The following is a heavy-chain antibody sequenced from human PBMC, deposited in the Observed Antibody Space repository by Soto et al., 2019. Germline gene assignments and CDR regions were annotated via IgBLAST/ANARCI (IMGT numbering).Heavy chain of an antibody. CDR3: ARGGGVGVAGSAAFDM. V-gene: IGHV1-2*02. D-gene: IGHD3-3*01. CDR1: GYPVTAYY. Sequence: QLHLVQSGAVVKKPGASVTVSCSASGYPVTAYYIHWVRQAPRRALEWMGGINPATGAAKYTQTFQGRVTMTRDTSTRTVFMEPSGLTAEDTAVFYCARGGGVGVAGSAAFDMWGQGTVVTVSS. CDR2: INPATGAA. J-gene: IGHJ3*02.